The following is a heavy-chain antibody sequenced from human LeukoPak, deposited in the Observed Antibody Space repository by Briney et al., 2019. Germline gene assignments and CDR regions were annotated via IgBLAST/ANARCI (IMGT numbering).Heavy chain of an antibody. Sequence: PGGSLRLSCAASGFTFSNAWMNWVRQAPGKGLEWVSYISSSGSTIYYADSVKGRFTISRDNAKNSLYLQMNSLRAEDTAVYYCARNSLGGTRRFDYWGQGTLVTVSS. J-gene: IGHJ4*02. D-gene: IGHD6-19*01. V-gene: IGHV3-48*04. CDR2: ISSSGSTI. CDR3: ARNSLGGTRRFDY. CDR1: GFTFSNAW.